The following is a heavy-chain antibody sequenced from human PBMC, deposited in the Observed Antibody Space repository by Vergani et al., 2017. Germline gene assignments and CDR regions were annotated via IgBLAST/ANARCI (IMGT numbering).Heavy chain of an antibody. D-gene: IGHD6-19*01. J-gene: IGHJ4*02. V-gene: IGHV4-34*01. Sequence: QVQLQQWGAGLLKPSETLSLTCAVYGGSFSGYYWGWIRQPPGKGLEWIGSIYYSGSTYYNPSLKSRVTISVDTSKNQFSLKLSSVTAADTAVYYCARHGRRRIAVAGTGGHFDYWGQGTLVTVSS. CDR3: ARHGRRRIAVAGTGGHFDY. CDR2: IYYSGST. CDR1: GGSFSGYY.